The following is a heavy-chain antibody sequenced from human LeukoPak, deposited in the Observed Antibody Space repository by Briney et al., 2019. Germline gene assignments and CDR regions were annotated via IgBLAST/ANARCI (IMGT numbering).Heavy chain of an antibody. CDR1: GFSLSNYG. J-gene: IGHJ6*03. D-gene: IGHD1-14*01. CDR3: ARDHRPEIQYYYMDV. Sequence: GGSLRLPCAASGFSLSNYGMHWVRQAPGKGLESVAALLYDGNTKHYADSVKGRFTISRDISKNTFYLQMNSLTAEDTAVYYCARDHRPEIQYYYMDVWGKGTTVAVSS. V-gene: IGHV3-33*01. CDR2: LLYDGNTK.